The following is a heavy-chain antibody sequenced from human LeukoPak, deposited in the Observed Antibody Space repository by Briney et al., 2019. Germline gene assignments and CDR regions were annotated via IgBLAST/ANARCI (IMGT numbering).Heavy chain of an antibody. J-gene: IGHJ4*02. CDR1: GVSITSGNYY. V-gene: IGHV4-61*09. Sequence: PSQTLSLTRTVSGVSITSGNYYWNWIRQPAGKGLEWIGHFYPTGTNYNPSLKSRVTISADTSKNQVSLQVTSVTAADTAVYYCASLWGASGNYYFSGWGQGALVTVSS. D-gene: IGHD3-22*01. CDR2: FYPTGT. CDR3: ASLWGASGNYYFSG.